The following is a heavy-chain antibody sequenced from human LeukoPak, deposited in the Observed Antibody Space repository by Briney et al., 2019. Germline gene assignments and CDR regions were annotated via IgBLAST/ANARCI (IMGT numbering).Heavy chain of an antibody. CDR3: ATGVASAFTY. V-gene: IGHV1-2*04. Sequence: ASVKVSCKASGYTFTDYYIHWVRQAPGQGLEWMAFVNPDSGDSYSAPKFQGWVTMTRDTSISTASMELNWLTSDDTAVYYCATGVASAFTYWGQGTLVTVSS. CDR2: VNPDSGDS. J-gene: IGHJ4*02. D-gene: IGHD3-3*01. CDR1: GYTFTDYY.